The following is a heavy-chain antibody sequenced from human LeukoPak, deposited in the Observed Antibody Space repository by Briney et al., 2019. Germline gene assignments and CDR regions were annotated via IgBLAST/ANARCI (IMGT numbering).Heavy chain of an antibody. D-gene: IGHD6-13*01. CDR3: ARCYSSSWQRLDN. CDR2: ISSSSSTI. CDR1: GFTYSSYS. V-gene: IGHV3-48*01. Sequence: GALRLSCAASGFTYSSYSMNWVRQAPGKGLEWVSYISSSSSTIYYADSVKGRFTISRDNAKNSLYLQMNSLRAEDTAVYYCARCYSSSWQRLDNWGQGTLVIVSS. J-gene: IGHJ4*02.